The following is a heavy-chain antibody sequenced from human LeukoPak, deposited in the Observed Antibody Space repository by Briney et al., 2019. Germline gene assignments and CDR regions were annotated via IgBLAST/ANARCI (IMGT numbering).Heavy chain of an antibody. CDR1: GGSITSSSYY. D-gene: IGHD3-10*01. V-gene: IGHV4-39*07. CDR2: IYYTGST. Sequence: SETLSLTCTVSGGSITSSSYYWGWIRQPPGKGPEWIGSIYYTGSTYYNPSLKSRVTISVDTSKNQFSLKLSSVTAADTAVYYCARDLRRWFGEFNYNYFDYWGQGTLVTVSS. J-gene: IGHJ4*02. CDR3: ARDLRRWFGEFNYNYFDY.